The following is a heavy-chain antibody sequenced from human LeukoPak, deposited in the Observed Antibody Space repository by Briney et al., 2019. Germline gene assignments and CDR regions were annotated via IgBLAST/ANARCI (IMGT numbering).Heavy chain of an antibody. J-gene: IGHJ5*02. D-gene: IGHD1-26*01. Sequence: GGSLRLSCAASGFTFSTYAMSWIRQAPGKGLEWVSAISATGGSTYYADSVKGRFTISRDNAKNSLYLQMNSLRAEDTAVYYCARERHSGSYDWFDPWGQGTLVTVSS. V-gene: IGHV3-23*01. CDR1: GFTFSTYA. CDR2: ISATGGST. CDR3: ARERHSGSYDWFDP.